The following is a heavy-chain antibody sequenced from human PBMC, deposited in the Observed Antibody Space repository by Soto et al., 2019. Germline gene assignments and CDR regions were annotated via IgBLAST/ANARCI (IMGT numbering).Heavy chain of an antibody. V-gene: IGHV3-9*01. CDR1: GITFDDYA. D-gene: IGHD3-10*01. Sequence: EVQLVESGGGLVQPGRSLRLSCAASGITFDDYAMHWVRQAPGKGLEWVSGISWNSGSVGYADSVKGRFTISRDNAKNSLYLQMNGLRPQDTALYYCAKDVSASGSFFDYWGQGTLVTVSS. CDR2: ISWNSGSV. J-gene: IGHJ4*02. CDR3: AKDVSASGSFFDY.